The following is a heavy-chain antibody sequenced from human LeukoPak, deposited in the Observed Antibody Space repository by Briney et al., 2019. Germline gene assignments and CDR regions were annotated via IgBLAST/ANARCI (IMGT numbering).Heavy chain of an antibody. CDR2: IYYSGST. V-gene: IGHV4-59*08. D-gene: IGHD6-13*01. CDR1: GGSISSYY. J-gene: IGHJ4*02. CDR3: ARTGSAAAGNPNPSDPPDY. Sequence: PSETLSLTCTVSGGSISSYYWSWIRQPPGKGLEWIGYIYYSGSTNYNPSLKSRVTISVDTSKNQFSLKLSSVTAADTAVYYCARTGSAAAGNPNPSDPPDYWGQGTLVTVSS.